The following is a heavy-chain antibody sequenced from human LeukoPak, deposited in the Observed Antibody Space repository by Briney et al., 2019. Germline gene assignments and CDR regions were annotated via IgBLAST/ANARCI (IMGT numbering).Heavy chain of an antibody. CDR2: VSGSGTTT. V-gene: IGHV3-23*01. CDR1: GFTFSSYA. CDR3: AREVGTCSGGTCYFRFDY. Sequence: GGSLRLSCAASGFTFSSYAMSWVRQAPGKGLEWVSGVSGSGTTTSYADSVKGRFTISRDNAKNSLYLQMNSLRAEDTAVYYCAREVGTCSGGTCYFRFDYWGQGTLVTVSS. J-gene: IGHJ4*02. D-gene: IGHD2-15*01.